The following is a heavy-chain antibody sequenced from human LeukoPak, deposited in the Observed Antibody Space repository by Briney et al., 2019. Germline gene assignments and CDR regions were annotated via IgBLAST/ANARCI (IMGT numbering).Heavy chain of an antibody. CDR1: GFTFSSYG. CDR3: ARAHNSGWYGFDY. CDR2: TRFDGNNN. Sequence: GGSLRLSCAVSGFTFSSYGMHWVRQAPGKGLEWVAFTRFDGNNNYYADSAKGRFTVSRDNSKNTLYLEMNSLRIEDTAVYYCARAHNSGWYGFDYWGQGTLVTVSS. D-gene: IGHD6-13*01. J-gene: IGHJ4*02. V-gene: IGHV3-30*02.